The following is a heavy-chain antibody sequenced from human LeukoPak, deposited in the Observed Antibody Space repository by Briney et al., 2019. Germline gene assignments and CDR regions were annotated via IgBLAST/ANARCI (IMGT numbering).Heavy chain of an antibody. CDR2: TRNKANSYTT. V-gene: IGHV3-72*01. CDR1: GSTFSDYY. D-gene: IGHD2-21*02. CDR3: ARYCGGDNYALGY. Sequence: GGSLRLSCAASGSTFSDYYMDWVRQVPGKGLEWVGRTRNKANSYTTEYAASVKGRFTISRDDSKNSLYLQMNSLKTEDTAVYYCARYCGGDNYALGYWGQGTLVTVSS. J-gene: IGHJ4*02.